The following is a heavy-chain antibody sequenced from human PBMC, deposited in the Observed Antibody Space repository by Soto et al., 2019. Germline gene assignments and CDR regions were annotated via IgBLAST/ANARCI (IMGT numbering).Heavy chain of an antibody. CDR1: GGSISNYY. D-gene: IGHD5-18*01. Sequence: PSETLSLTCTVSGGSISNYYWSWIRQPAGKGLEWIGRIYTSGSPSYNPSLKSRVTMSVDTSKNQFSLKLSSVTAADTALYYCAGDTAMVGFLGYWGQGTLVTVSS. CDR2: IYTSGSP. V-gene: IGHV4-4*07. CDR3: AGDTAMVGFLGY. J-gene: IGHJ4*02.